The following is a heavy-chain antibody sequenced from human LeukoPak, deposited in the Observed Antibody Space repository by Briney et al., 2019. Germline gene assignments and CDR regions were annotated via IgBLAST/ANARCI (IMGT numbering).Heavy chain of an antibody. Sequence: QSGGSLRLSCAASGFTFSGYDMHWVRQAPGKGLEWVTVISYDGSNKYYGDSVKGRFTISRDNSKNTLYLKMNSLRAEDTAVYYCAKEGSNGGFDYWGQGTLVTVSS. CDR3: AKEGSNGGFDY. CDR1: GFTFSGYD. CDR2: ISYDGSNK. J-gene: IGHJ4*02. D-gene: IGHD4-23*01. V-gene: IGHV3-30*18.